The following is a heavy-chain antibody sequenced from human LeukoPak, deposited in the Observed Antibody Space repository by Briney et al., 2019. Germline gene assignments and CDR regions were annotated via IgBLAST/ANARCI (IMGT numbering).Heavy chain of an antibody. CDR3: ARAGYCSSTSCAMDV. D-gene: IGHD2-2*01. V-gene: IGHV3-48*04. CDR1: GFTFSSYS. J-gene: IGHJ6*03. CDR2: ISSSSSNI. Sequence: GGSLRLSCAASGFTFSSYSMNWVRQAPGKGLEGVSYISSSSSNIYYADSVKGRFTISRDNAKNSLYLQMNSLRAEDTAVYYCARAGYCSSTSCAMDVWGKGTTVTVSS.